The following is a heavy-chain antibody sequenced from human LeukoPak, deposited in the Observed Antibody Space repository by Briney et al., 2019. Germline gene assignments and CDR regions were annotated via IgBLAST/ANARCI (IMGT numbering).Heavy chain of an antibody. V-gene: IGHV3-7*05. Sequence: GGSLRLSCAASGFTFNSYAMRWVRQAPGKGPEWVATVREDGNEKYYADSVKGRFTISRDNAESSLYLQMNSLRAEDTAMYYCARARYKYNDYWGQGTLVTVSS. CDR3: ARARYKYNDY. CDR2: VREDGNEK. D-gene: IGHD1-14*01. J-gene: IGHJ4*02. CDR1: GFTFNSYA.